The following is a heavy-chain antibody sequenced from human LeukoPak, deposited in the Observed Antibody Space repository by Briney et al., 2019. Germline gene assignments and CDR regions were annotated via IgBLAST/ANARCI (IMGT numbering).Heavy chain of an antibody. V-gene: IGHV1-69*06. CDR1: GYTFSGYA. Sequence: SVKVSCKASGYTFSGYAISWVRQAPGQGLEWMGGIIPIFDTANYAQKFQGRVTITADKSTSTAYMELSSLRSEDTAVYYCAHSHGVVWFGEWVLHYYMDVWGKGTTVTVSS. CDR2: IIPIFDTA. CDR3: AHSHGVVWFGEWVLHYYMDV. J-gene: IGHJ6*03. D-gene: IGHD3-10*01.